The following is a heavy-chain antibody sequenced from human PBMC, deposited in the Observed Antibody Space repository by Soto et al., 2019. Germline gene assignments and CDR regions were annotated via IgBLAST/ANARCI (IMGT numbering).Heavy chain of an antibody. CDR2: MNPFSGNA. Sequence: VQLGQSGAGGKKPGAPVRVSAKAPGYTFPGLDIYWGRQATGQGLEWMGWMNPFSGNAVYTQKFQDRVTMTRDTSINTAYMEMSGLRSEDTAVYYCTRGQGNHWGQGSLVTVSS. CDR3: TRGQGNH. J-gene: IGHJ4*02. V-gene: IGHV1-8*01. CDR1: GYTFPGLD.